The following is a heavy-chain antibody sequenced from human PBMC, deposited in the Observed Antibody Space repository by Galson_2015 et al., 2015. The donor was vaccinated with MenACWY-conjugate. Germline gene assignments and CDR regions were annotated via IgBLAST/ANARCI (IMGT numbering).Heavy chain of an antibody. CDR2: IDPHNSNT. CDR1: GYSFTNYW. J-gene: IGHJ6*02. CDR3: ARHPPGGRGMDV. D-gene: IGHD1-26*01. V-gene: IGHV5-51*01. Sequence: QSGAEVKKPGESLKISCKGSGYSFTNYWIGWVRQMPGRGLEWMGLIDPHNSNTRYSPSFQGQVTISADESISTAFLQWSSLKASDTAMYYCARHPPGGRGMDVGGRGTTVTVSS.